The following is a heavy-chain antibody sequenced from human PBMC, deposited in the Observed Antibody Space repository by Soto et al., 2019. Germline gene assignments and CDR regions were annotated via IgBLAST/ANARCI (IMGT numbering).Heavy chain of an antibody. CDR1: GFTFGDYA. J-gene: IGHJ6*03. CDR2: IRSKAYGGTT. Sequence: GGSLRLSCTASGFTFGDYAMSWFRQAPGKGLEWVGFIRSKAYGGTTEYAASVKGRFTISRDDSKSIAYLQMNSLKTEDTAVYYCTRYSSSWLIYYYYMDVWGKGTTVTVSS. V-gene: IGHV3-49*03. D-gene: IGHD6-6*01. CDR3: TRYSSSWLIYYYYMDV.